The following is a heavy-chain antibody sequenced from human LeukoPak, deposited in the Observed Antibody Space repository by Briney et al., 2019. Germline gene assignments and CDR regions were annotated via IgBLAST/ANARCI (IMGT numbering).Heavy chain of an antibody. CDR3: ARIMTTVTTRHP. V-gene: IGHV4-34*01. CDR1: GGSFSGYY. CDR2: INHSGST. Sequence: SETLSLTCAVYGGSFSGYYWSWIRQPPGKGLEWIGEINHSGSTNYNPSLKSRVTISVDTSKNQFSLKLSSVTAADTAVYYCARIMTTVTTRHPRGQGTLVTVSS. J-gene: IGHJ5*02. D-gene: IGHD4-11*01.